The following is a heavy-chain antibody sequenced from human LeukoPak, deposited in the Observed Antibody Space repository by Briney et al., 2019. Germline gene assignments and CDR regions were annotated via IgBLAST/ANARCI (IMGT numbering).Heavy chain of an antibody. D-gene: IGHD3-10*01. Sequence: GGSLRLSCAASGFTFSSYAMHWVRQAPGKGLEWVSVISYDGSNKYYADSVKGRFTISRDNSKNTLYLQMNSLRAEDTAVYYCAREGGNYYAEYFQHWGQGTLVTVSS. CDR1: GFTFSSYA. CDR3: AREGGNYYAEYFQH. J-gene: IGHJ1*01. CDR2: ISYDGSNK. V-gene: IGHV3-30*04.